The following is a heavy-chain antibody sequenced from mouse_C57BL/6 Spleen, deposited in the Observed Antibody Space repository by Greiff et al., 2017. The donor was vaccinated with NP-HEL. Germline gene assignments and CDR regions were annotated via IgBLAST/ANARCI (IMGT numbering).Heavy chain of an antibody. J-gene: IGHJ3*01. D-gene: IGHD1-1*02. Sequence: EVKLQESGGGLVQPGGSMKLSCVASGFTFSNYWMNWVRQSPEKGLEWVAQIRLKSDNYATHYAESVKGRFTISRDDSKSSVYLQMNNLRAEDTGIYYCTVLYGHFAYWGQGTLVTVSA. CDR3: TVLYGHFAY. CDR1: GFTFSNYW. V-gene: IGHV6-3*01. CDR2: IRLKSDNYAT.